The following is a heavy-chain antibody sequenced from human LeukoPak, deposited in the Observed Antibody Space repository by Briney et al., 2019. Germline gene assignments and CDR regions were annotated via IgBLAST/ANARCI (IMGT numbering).Heavy chain of an antibody. J-gene: IGHJ4*02. V-gene: IGHV3-21*01. CDR2: VSSSSSYI. Sequence: GGSLRLSCAASGSTFSSYSMNWVRQAPGKGLEWVSSVSSSSSYINYADSVKGRFSISRDNAKNSLYLQMNSLRAEDTAVYYCARVYSGGFPHLDYWGQGTLVTVSS. CDR3: ARVYSGGFPHLDY. CDR1: GSTFSSYS. D-gene: IGHD1-26*01.